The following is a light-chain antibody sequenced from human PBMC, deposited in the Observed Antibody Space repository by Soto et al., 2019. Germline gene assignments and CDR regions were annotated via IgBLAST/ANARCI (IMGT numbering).Light chain of an antibody. V-gene: IGLV2-14*03. J-gene: IGLJ1*01. CDR1: SRDVGAYDY. CDR2: YVS. Sequence: QSALTQPASVSGSPGQSITISCTGTSRDVGAYDYVSWYLQYPDKAPQLLIYYVSHRPSGVSSRFSGSKSANTASLTISGLQAEDEADYYCCSYADGSIFFFGTGTKVTVL. CDR3: CSYADGSIFF.